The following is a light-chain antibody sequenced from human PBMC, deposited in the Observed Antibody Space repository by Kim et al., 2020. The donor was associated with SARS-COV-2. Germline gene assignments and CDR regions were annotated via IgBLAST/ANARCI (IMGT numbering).Light chain of an antibody. CDR2: AED. V-gene: IGKV3-15*01. Sequence: LSVSPGEGATLSCRASQTISSHLAWYQQRPGQPPRLLIYAEDKRATGVSSRFSAGGSGTDFTLTISSLQSEDFAVYYCLQHNSLWTFGQGTKLEI. CDR1: QTISSH. CDR3: LQHNSLWT. J-gene: IGKJ1*01.